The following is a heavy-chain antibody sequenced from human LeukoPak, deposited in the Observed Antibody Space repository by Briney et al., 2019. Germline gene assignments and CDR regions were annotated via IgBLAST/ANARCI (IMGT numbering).Heavy chain of an antibody. CDR1: GFTFSSYS. V-gene: IGHV3-21*01. CDR2: ISSSSSYI. CDR3: ARDWGYYYYYGMDV. Sequence: GGSLRLSCVASGFTFSSYSMNWVRQAPGKGLEWVSSISSSSSYIYYADSVKGRFTISRDNAKYSLYLQMNSLRAEDTAVYYCARDWGYYYYYGMDVWGQGTTVTVSS. D-gene: IGHD3-16*01. J-gene: IGHJ6*02.